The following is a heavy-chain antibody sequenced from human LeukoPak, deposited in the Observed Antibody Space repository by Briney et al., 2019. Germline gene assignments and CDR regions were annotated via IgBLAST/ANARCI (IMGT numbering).Heavy chain of an antibody. J-gene: IGHJ4*02. D-gene: IGHD6-19*01. V-gene: IGHV1-18*01. Sequence: ASVKVSCKASGYTFTSYGISWVRQAPGQGVEWMGWISAYNGNTNYAQKLQGRVTMTTDTSTSTAYMELRSLRSDDTAVYYCAREGGQWLGQYYFDYWGQGTLVTVSS. CDR2: ISAYNGNT. CDR3: AREGGQWLGQYYFDY. CDR1: GYTFTSYG.